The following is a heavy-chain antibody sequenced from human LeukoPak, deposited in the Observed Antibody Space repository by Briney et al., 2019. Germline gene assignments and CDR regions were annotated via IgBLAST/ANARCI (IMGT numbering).Heavy chain of an antibody. CDR1: GDSITDDY. CDR2: IHSGGTT. Sequence: SETLSLTCTVSGDSITDDYYNWIRQPAGKGLEWIGRIHSGGTTNYNPSLMSRVTLSIDKSKKYISLILTSMTAADTALYYCARDNGSGYTKGYEHYYYYLDVWGKGTTVTVSS. D-gene: IGHD3-3*02. J-gene: IGHJ6*03. CDR3: ARDNGSGYTKGYEHYYYYLDV. V-gene: IGHV4-4*07.